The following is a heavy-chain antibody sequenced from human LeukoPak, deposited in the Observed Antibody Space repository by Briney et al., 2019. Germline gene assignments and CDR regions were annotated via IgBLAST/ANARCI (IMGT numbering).Heavy chain of an antibody. CDR3: ARRGDY. CDR1: GGSISSGSYY. CDR2: IYYTGTT. Sequence: SETLSLTCTVSGGSISSGSYYWGWIRQPPGKGLEWIGAIYYTGTTYYNPSLKSRVTISADTPKNQFSLKLTSVTAADTVVCYCARRGDYWGQGILVTVSS. V-gene: IGHV4-39*01. J-gene: IGHJ4*02. D-gene: IGHD3-16*01.